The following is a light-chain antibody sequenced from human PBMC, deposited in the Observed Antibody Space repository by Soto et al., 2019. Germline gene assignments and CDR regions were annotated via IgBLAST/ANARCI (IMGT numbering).Light chain of an antibody. Sequence: DIVMTQSPDSLAVSLGERATINCKSSQSVLYSSNNKNYLAWYQQKPGQPPKLLIYWASTRESGVPDRFGGSGSGTDFTLTISSLQAEDVAVYYCQQYYSTPPRGATFGPGTKVDIK. CDR1: QSVLYSSNNKNY. V-gene: IGKV4-1*01. CDR2: WAS. CDR3: QQYYSTPPRGAT. J-gene: IGKJ3*01.